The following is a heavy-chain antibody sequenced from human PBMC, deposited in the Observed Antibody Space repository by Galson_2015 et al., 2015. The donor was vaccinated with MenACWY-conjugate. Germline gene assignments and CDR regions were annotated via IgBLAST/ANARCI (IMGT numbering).Heavy chain of an antibody. Sequence: SLRLSCAASGFTFSNVWLSWVRQAPEKGLEWVGRIQSRTATTDYAAPVKGRFTISRDDSKNTLYLQLNSLITEDTAVYYCTTYNNRDGLDSWGQGTPVTVSS. V-gene: IGHV3-15*01. CDR3: TTYNNRDGLDS. D-gene: IGHD5-24*01. CDR2: IQSRTATT. J-gene: IGHJ4*02. CDR1: GFTFSNVW.